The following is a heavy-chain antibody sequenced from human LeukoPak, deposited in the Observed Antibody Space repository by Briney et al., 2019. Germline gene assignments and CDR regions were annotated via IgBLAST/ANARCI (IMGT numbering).Heavy chain of an antibody. D-gene: IGHD5-18*01. J-gene: IGHJ4*02. CDR1: GFTFSSYA. Sequence: GGSLRLSCAASGFTFSSYAVNWVRQAPGKGLEWVAYISSSSSTIYYADSVKGRFTISRDNAKNSLYLQMNSLRAEDTAVYYCARQYSYGSRAFDYWGQGTLVTVSS. CDR3: ARQYSYGSRAFDY. CDR2: ISSSSSTI. V-gene: IGHV3-48*04.